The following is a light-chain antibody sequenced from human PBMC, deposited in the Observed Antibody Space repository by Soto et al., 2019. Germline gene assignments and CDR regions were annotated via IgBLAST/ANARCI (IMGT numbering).Light chain of an antibody. J-gene: IGLJ1*01. CDR3: AAWDDSLNGRYV. V-gene: IGLV1-44*01. Sequence: QSVLTQPPSASGTPGQRVTISCSGSSSNIGSNTVSWYQQLPGTAPKLLIYSNNLRPSGVPDRFSGSKSGTSASLAISGLQSEDEADYYCAAWDDSLNGRYVFGTGTKVTVL. CDR1: SSNIGSNT. CDR2: SNN.